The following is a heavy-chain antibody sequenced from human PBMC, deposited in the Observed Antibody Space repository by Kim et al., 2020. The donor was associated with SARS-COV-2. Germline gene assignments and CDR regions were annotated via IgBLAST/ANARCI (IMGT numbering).Heavy chain of an antibody. Sequence: ASVKVSCKASGYTFTGYYMHWVRQAPGQGLEWMGWINPNSGGTNYAQKFQGWVTMTRDTSINTAYMELSRLRSDDTAVYYCARGYCSSISCYNLADWGQGTMVTVSS. CDR3: ARGYCSSISCYNLAD. J-gene: IGHJ3*01. CDR1: GYTFTGYY. D-gene: IGHD2-2*02. V-gene: IGHV1-2*04. CDR2: INPNSGGT.